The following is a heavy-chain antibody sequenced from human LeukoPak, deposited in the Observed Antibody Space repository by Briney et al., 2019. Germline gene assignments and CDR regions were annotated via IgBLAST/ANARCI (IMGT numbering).Heavy chain of an antibody. CDR1: GYTFTGYY. Sequence: ASVKVSCKASGYTFTGYYMHWVRQAPGQGLEWMGWINPNSGGTNYAQKFQGRVTMTRDTSISTAYMELSRLRSDDTAVYYCARGHTLFYYYYYMDVWGKGTTVTVSS. D-gene: IGHD2-2*02. J-gene: IGHJ6*03. V-gene: IGHV1-2*02. CDR3: ARGHTLFYYYYYMDV. CDR2: INPNSGGT.